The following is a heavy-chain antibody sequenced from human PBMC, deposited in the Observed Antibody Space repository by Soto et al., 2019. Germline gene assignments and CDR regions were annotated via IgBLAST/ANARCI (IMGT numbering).Heavy chain of an antibody. V-gene: IGHV4-59*01. CDR2: IYYSGST. CDR1: GGSISSYY. Sequence: NPSETLSLTCTVSGGSISSYYWSWIRQPPGKGLEWIGYIYYSGSTNYNPSLKSRVTISVDTSKNQFSLKLSSVTAADTAVYYCARVSAERNWLLYGYWFDPWGQGTLVTVSS. D-gene: IGHD3-9*01. CDR3: ARVSAERNWLLYGYWFDP. J-gene: IGHJ5*02.